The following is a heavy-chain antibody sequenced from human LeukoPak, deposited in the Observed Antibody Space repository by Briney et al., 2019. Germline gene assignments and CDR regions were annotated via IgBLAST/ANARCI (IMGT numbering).Heavy chain of an antibody. J-gene: IGHJ4*02. CDR2: IYYSGST. CDR3: ARDQQSSGWLIFDY. Sequence: SETLSLTCTVSGGSISSYYWSWIRQPPGKGLEWIGYIYYSGSTNYNPSLKSRGTISVDTSKNQFSLKLSSVTAADTAVYYCARDQQSSGWLIFDYWGQGTLVTVSS. CDR1: GGSISSYY. D-gene: IGHD6-19*01. V-gene: IGHV4-59*01.